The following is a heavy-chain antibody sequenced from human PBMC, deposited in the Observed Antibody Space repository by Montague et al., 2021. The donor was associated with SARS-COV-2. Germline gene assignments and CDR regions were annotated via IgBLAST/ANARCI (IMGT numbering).Heavy chain of an antibody. CDR2: IFYTGST. J-gene: IGHJ4*02. Sequence: SETLSLTCSVSGGSTSNYYWTWIRQSPGKGMQWNGYIFYTGSTKFNPSLKSRVPLSLDTSKNHFYLRLSAVTATDTASYYCASAQNHCFMANCVNYFDLWGLGALVTVSS. CDR1: GGSTSNYY. D-gene: IGHD1-14*01. CDR3: ASAQNHCFMANCVNYFDL. V-gene: IGHV4-59*01.